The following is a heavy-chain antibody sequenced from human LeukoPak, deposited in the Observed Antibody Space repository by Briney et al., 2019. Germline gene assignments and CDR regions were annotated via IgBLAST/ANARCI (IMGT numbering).Heavy chain of an antibody. CDR2: ILYSGST. J-gene: IGHJ3*02. CDR3: ASVTNYYGSGTKRWDAFDI. D-gene: IGHD3-10*01. V-gene: IGHV4-59*01. CDR1: GGSIRSYY. Sequence: SETLSLTCTVSGGSIRSYYWSWIRQPPGKGLEWIGTILYSGSTNYNPSLKSRVTIPVDTSKNQFSLKLSSVTAADTAVYYCASVTNYYGSGTKRWDAFDIWGQGTMVTVSS.